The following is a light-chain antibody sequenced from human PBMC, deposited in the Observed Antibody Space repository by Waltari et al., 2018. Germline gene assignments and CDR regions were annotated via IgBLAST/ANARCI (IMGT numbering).Light chain of an antibody. CDR1: QSVSSSY. Sequence: EVVLTQSPGTLSLSPGERATLSCRASQSVSSSYLAWYQQKPGQAPRLLIYGASSRATGIPDRFSGSGSGTDFTLTISRLEPEDVAVYYCQQYYTTPHTFGPGTQVDVK. CDR3: QQYYTTPHT. J-gene: IGKJ3*01. CDR2: GAS. V-gene: IGKV3-20*01.